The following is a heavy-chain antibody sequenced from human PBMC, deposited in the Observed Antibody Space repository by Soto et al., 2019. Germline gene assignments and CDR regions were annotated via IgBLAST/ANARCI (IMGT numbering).Heavy chain of an antibody. J-gene: IGHJ6*03. CDR3: AREVPAAIYYYYMDV. CDR2: ISSSSSTI. CDR1: GFTFSSYS. Sequence: EVQLVESGGGLVQPGGSLRLSCAASGFTFSSYSMNWVRQAPGKGLEWVSYISSSSSTIYYADSVKGRFTISRDNAKNSLYLQMNSLRAEDTAVYYCAREVPAAIYYYYMDVWGKGTTDTVSS. V-gene: IGHV3-48*01. D-gene: IGHD2-2*01.